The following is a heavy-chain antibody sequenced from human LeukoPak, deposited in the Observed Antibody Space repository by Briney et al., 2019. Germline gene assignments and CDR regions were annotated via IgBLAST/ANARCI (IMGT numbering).Heavy chain of an antibody. Sequence: ASVKVSCKASGYTFTSYGISWVRQAPGQGLEWMGWISAYNGNTNHAQKLQGRVTMTTDTSTSTAYMELRSLRSDDTAVYYCARCSTYYYDSSGGYFDYWGQGTLVTVSS. D-gene: IGHD3-22*01. CDR2: ISAYNGNT. J-gene: IGHJ4*02. CDR1: GYTFTSYG. V-gene: IGHV1-18*01. CDR3: ARCSTYYYDSSGGYFDY.